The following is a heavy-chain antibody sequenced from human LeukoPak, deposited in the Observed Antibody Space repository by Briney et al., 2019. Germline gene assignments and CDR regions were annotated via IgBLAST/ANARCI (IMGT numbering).Heavy chain of an antibody. CDR1: GFTFSTYA. D-gene: IGHD5-18*01. CDR3: AKREDTAMALDY. CDR2: ITGSGLTT. V-gene: IGHV3-23*01. J-gene: IGHJ4*02. Sequence: PGGSLRLSCVASGFTFSTYAMSWVRQAPGKGLEWVSAITGSGLTTFYADSVKGRFSISRDNSRNMLLLQENSLRVEDTAIYYCAKREDTAMALDYWGQGTLVTVSS.